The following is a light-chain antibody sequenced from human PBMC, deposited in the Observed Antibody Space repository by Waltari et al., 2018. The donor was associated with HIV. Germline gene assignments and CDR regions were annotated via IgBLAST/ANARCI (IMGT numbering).Light chain of an antibody. Sequence: QSALTQPASVSGSPGQSITISCTGTSSDVGGYNYVPWYQQHPGKAPKLMIYDVSKRPSGVSNRFSGYKSGNTASLTISGLQAEDEADYYCCSYAGSNYVFGTGTKVTVL. CDR1: SSDVGGYNY. V-gene: IGLV2-23*02. J-gene: IGLJ1*01. CDR3: CSYAGSNYV. CDR2: DVS.